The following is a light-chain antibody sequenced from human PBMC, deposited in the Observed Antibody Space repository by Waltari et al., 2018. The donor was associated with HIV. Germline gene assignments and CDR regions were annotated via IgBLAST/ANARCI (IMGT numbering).Light chain of an antibody. CDR3: GSSTSSSNMDV. CDR2: EVS. Sequence: QSALTQPASVSGSPGQSITISCTGISSASAGYKFVSWYQHHPGKAPKLIIYEVSNRPSGVSNRFSGSKSGNTASLTISGLQAEDEADYYCGSSTSSSNMDVFGGGTKVTVL. V-gene: IGLV2-14*01. J-gene: IGLJ2*01. CDR1: SSASAGYKF.